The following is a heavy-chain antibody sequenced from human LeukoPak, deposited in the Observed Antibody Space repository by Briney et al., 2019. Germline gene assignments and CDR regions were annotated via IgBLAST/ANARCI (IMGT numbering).Heavy chain of an antibody. Sequence: PSETLSLTCTVSGGSISSGDYYWSRIRQPPGKGLEWIGYIYYSGSTYYNPSLKSRVTISVDTSKNQFSLKLSSVTAADTAVYYCARNYDFWSGYPGYWGQGTLVTVSS. J-gene: IGHJ4*02. CDR3: ARNYDFWSGYPGY. D-gene: IGHD3-3*01. CDR1: GGSISSGDYY. V-gene: IGHV4-30-4*08. CDR2: IYYSGST.